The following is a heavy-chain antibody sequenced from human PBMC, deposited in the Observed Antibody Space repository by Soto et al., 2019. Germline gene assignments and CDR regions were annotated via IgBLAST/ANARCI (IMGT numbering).Heavy chain of an antibody. CDR2: IKHDGSEK. CDR3: ARDKETAVAPFDY. J-gene: IGHJ4*02. V-gene: IGHV3-7*01. CDR1: GFTFSSYW. Sequence: GGSLRLSCAASGFTFSSYWMSWVRQAPGKGLEWVANIKHDGSEKYYVDSVKGRFTISRDNAENSLYLQMNSLRAEDTAVYYCARDKETAVAPFDYWGQGTRVTVSS. D-gene: IGHD6-19*01.